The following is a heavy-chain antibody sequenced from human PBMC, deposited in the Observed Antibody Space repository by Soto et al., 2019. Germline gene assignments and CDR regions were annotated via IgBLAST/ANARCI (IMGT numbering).Heavy chain of an antibody. CDR3: AKVFRQGQLGYYCFDY. V-gene: IGHV3-23*01. CDR1: GLTFSSSV. CDR2: TSGGSDST. D-gene: IGHD2-21*01. Sequence: GGPLRPSSAASGLTFSSSVMSWVRQAPGKGLEWVSTTSGGSDSTYYADSVKGRLNISRDNSKNTLYLQMNSLRAEDTAVYYCAKVFRQGQLGYYCFDYWGQGTLVTVSS. J-gene: IGHJ4*02.